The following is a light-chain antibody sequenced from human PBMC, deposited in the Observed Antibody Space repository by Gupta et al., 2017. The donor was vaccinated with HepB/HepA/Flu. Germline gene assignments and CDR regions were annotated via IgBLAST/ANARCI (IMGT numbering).Light chain of an antibody. CDR3: QHAHKTLFT. CDR2: LGS. V-gene: IGKV2-28*01. J-gene: IGKJ1*01. Sequence: LLPTSPLSLPVIPGGPASISFRSSPSLLPSKGYNYLDWYLQKPGQSPQLLIYLGSNRASGVPDRFSGRGSGTELTLTISSVQAEDVGVYYGQHAHKTLFTFGQGTKVEIK. CDR1: PSLLPSKGYNY.